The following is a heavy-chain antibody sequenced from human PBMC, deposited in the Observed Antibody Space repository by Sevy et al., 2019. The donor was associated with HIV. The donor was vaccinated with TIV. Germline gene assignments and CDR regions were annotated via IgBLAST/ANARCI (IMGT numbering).Heavy chain of an antibody. CDR3: AKAPVAGPSYFDY. CDR1: GFTFSSYG. D-gene: IGHD6-19*01. Sequence: GGSLRLSCAASGFTFSSYGMHWVRQAPGKGLEWVAVISYDGSNKYYADSVKGRFTISRDNSKNTLYLQMNSLRAEDTAMYYCAKAPVAGPSYFDYWGQGTLVTVSS. CDR2: ISYDGSNK. J-gene: IGHJ4*02. V-gene: IGHV3-30*18.